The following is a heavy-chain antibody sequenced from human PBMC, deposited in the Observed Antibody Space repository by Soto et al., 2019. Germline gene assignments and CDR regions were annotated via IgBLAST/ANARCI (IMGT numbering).Heavy chain of an antibody. CDR3: AILGQYRTSAGQIDY. V-gene: IGHV1-2*02. D-gene: IGHD6-6*01. CDR1: EYTFSAHY. Sequence: SVTVSCKAAEYTFSAHYIHWVRRAPGQGLEWMGWINPSNGDTNYTQNFQGRVTMTRDTSITTAYMELKSLRYDDTAVYFCAILGQYRTSAGQIDYPGPGTLVTVSS. CDR2: INPSNGDT. J-gene: IGHJ4*02.